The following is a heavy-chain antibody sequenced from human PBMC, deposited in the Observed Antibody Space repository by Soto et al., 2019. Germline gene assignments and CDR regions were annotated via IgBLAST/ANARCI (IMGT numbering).Heavy chain of an antibody. CDR1: GFTFSSYG. V-gene: IGHV3-33*01. J-gene: IGHJ4*02. CDR2: IWYDGSNK. Sequence: PGGSLRLSCAASGFTFSSYGMHWVRQAPGKGLEWVAVIWYDGSNKYYADSVKGRFTISRDNSKNTLYLQMNSLRAEDTAVYYCARDRARRYCSGGSCYSTGYFDYWGQGTLVTVSS. CDR3: ARDRARRYCSGGSCYSTGYFDY. D-gene: IGHD2-15*01.